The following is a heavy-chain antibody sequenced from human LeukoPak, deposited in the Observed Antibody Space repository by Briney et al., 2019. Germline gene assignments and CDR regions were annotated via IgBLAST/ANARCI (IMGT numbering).Heavy chain of an antibody. D-gene: IGHD3-10*01. CDR2: IYYTGNT. CDR3: TKSDGYGLIRI. Sequence: SETLSLTRTVSGDSITGYYWGGIGQPPGKGLEGIGNIYYTGNTYYNASLKSRVTISVDTSKNQFSLKVISMTAADTAVYYCTKSDGYGLIRICGRGTMVTVSS. CDR1: GDSITGYY. J-gene: IGHJ3*02. V-gene: IGHV4-39*07.